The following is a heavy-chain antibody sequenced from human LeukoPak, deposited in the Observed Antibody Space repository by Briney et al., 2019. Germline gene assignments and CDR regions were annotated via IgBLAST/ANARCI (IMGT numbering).Heavy chain of an antibody. CDR3: ARDKEYYDSSGYQYYCYMDV. Sequence: GASVKVSCKASGYTFTGYYMHWVRQAPGQGLGWMGWINPNSGGTNYAQKFQGRVTMTRDTSISTAYMELSRLRSDDTAVYYCARDKEYYDSSGYQYYCYMDVWGKGTTVTVSS. J-gene: IGHJ6*03. D-gene: IGHD3-22*01. V-gene: IGHV1-2*02. CDR2: INPNSGGT. CDR1: GYTFTGYY.